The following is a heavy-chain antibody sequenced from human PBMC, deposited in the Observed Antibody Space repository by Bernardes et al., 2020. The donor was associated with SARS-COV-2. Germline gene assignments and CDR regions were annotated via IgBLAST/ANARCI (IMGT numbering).Heavy chain of an antibody. CDR2: ISNFGSSR. J-gene: IGHJ6*02. CDR1: GITLSSYS. V-gene: IGHV3-21*01. D-gene: IGHD1-26*01. CDR3: ARDYIGSYYYGMDV. Sequence: SLRLSCTASGITLSSYSMNWVRQAPGKGLEWVSSISNFGSSRNYADSVEGRFTISRDDANNLYLQMNSLRAEDTAVYYCARDYIGSYYYGMDVWGQGTTVTVSS.